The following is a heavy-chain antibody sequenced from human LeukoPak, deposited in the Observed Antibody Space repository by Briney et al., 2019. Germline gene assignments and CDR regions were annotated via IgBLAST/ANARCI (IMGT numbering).Heavy chain of an antibody. D-gene: IGHD2-21*01. CDR1: SFTFSNAW. CDR3: VTDLVIKGYFDY. Sequence: GGSLRLSCAASSFTFSNAWMSWVRQVPGKGLEWVGRIRRKTDGETTDHAAPVKGRFTISRDDSKNTLYLQMNSLKTEDTAVYYCVTDLVIKGYFDYWGQGALVTVSS. V-gene: IGHV3-15*01. CDR2: IRRKTDGETT. J-gene: IGHJ4*02.